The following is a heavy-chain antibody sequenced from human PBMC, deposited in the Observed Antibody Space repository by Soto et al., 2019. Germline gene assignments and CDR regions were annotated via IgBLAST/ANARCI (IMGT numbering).Heavy chain of an antibody. CDR1: GYTFTSYG. Sequence: QVQLVQSGAEVKKPGASVKVSCKASGYTFTSYGISWVRQAPGQGLEWMGWISAYNGNTNYAQKVEGRVTMSTDTSTSTAYMELRSRRTDDTAVYYCARGYLMVYASTSGFDPWGQGTLVTVSS. CDR3: ARGYLMVYASTSGFDP. D-gene: IGHD2-8*01. CDR2: ISAYNGNT. V-gene: IGHV1-18*01. J-gene: IGHJ5*02.